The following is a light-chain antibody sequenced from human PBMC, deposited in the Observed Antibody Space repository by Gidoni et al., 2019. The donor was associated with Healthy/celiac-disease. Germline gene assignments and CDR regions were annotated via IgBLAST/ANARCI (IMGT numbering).Light chain of an antibody. CDR3: QQSYNTPFT. CDR1: QSISSY. CDR2: AAS. Sequence: DIQMTQSPSSLSASVGDRVTITCRASQSISSYLNWYQQKPGKAPKLLIYAASSLQSGVPSRFSGSGSGTDVTLTISRLQPEDFATYYCQQSYNTPFTFGHGTKVDIK. V-gene: IGKV1-39*01. J-gene: IGKJ3*01.